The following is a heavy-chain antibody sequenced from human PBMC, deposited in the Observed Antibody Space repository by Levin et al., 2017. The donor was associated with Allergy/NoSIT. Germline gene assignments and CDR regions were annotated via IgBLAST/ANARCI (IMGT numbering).Heavy chain of an antibody. CDR2: ISYDGSNK. J-gene: IGHJ4*02. D-gene: IGHD2-8*01. Sequence: GESLKISCAASGFTFSSYGMHWVRQAPGKGLEWVAVISYDGSNKYYADSVKGRFTISRDNSKNTLYLQMNSLRAEDTAVYYCAKNGVWARGSQSFDYWGQGTLVTVSS. V-gene: IGHV3-30*18. CDR3: AKNGVWARGSQSFDY. CDR1: GFTFSSYG.